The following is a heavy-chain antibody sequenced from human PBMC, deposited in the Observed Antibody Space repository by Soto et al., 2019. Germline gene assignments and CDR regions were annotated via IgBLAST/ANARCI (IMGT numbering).Heavy chain of an antibody. CDR3: ARDQGYYYDSSGFDY. Sequence: QVQLVESGGGVVQPGRSLRLSCAASGFTFSSYGMHWVRQAPGKGLEWVAVIWYDGSNKYYADSVKGRFTISRDNSKNTLYLQMNSLRADDTAVYYCARDQGYYYDSSGFDYWGQGTLVTVSS. D-gene: IGHD3-22*01. V-gene: IGHV3-33*01. J-gene: IGHJ4*02. CDR2: IWYDGSNK. CDR1: GFTFSSYG.